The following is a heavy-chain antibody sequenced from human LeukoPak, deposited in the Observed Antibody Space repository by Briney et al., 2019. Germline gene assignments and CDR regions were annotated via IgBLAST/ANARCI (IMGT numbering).Heavy chain of an antibody. CDR3: AKDWGYTTMVSYYFDY. J-gene: IGHJ4*02. V-gene: IGHV3-33*06. CDR1: GFTFSSYG. Sequence: PGGSLRLSCAASGFTFSSYGMHWVRQAPGKGLEWVAVIWYDGNNKYYADSVKGRFTISRDNSKNTLYLQMNSLGAEDTAVYYCAKDWGYTTMVSYYFDYWGQGTLVTVSS. CDR2: IWYDGNNK. D-gene: IGHD5-18*01.